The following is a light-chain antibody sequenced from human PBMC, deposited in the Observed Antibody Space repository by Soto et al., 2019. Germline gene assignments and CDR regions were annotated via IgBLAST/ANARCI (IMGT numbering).Light chain of an antibody. CDR3: NSQRSSGTRV. CDR2: EVS. J-gene: IGLJ1*01. CDR1: SGDVGGYKH. Sequence: QSVLTQPASVSLSPGQSITISCTGTSGDVGGYKHVSWYQHHPGKAPKLMIYEVSNRPSGVSNRFSGSKSGYTASLTISGLQAEDEADYYCNSQRSSGTRVFGTGTKVTVL. V-gene: IGLV2-14*01.